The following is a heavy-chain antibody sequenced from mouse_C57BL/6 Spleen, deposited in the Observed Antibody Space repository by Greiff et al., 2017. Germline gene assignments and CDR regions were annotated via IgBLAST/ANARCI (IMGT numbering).Heavy chain of an antibody. D-gene: IGHD4-1*01. CDR2: ISSGGDYI. CDR1: GFTFSSYA. Sequence: EVKVVESGEGLVKPGGSLKLSCAASGFTFSSYAMSWVRQTPEKRLEWVAYISSGGDYIYYADTVKGRFTISRDNARNTLYLQMSSMKSEDTAMYYCTREELGRRYFDVWGTGTTVTVSS. CDR3: TREELGRRYFDV. J-gene: IGHJ1*03. V-gene: IGHV5-9-1*02.